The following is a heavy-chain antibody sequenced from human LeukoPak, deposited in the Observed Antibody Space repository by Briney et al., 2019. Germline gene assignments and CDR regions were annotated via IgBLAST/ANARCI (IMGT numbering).Heavy chain of an antibody. D-gene: IGHD4-17*01. J-gene: IGHJ4*02. CDR1: GGSISSYF. CDR2: MYYTGST. CDR3: ATQRGKTYATFDF. Sequence: SETLSLTCSVPGGSISSYFWSWIRQPPGKGLEWIGSMYYTGSTNYNPSLKSRVTISVETSKTQYSLKLSSVTAADTAVYYCATQRGKTYATFDFWGQGSLVTVSS. V-gene: IGHV4-59*08.